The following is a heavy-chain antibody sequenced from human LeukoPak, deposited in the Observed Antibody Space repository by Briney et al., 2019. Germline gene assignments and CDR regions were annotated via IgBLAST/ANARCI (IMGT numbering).Heavy chain of an antibody. J-gene: IGHJ4*02. V-gene: IGHV4-59*01. Sequence: SETLSLTCTVSGGSITNYFWTWIRQPPGKGLEWIGYIYYSGGTDYNPSLKSRVTISVDTSKNQFSLKLSSVTAADTAVYYCARALSDRGFNSGVSFLGIFDYWGQGALATVSS. CDR2: IYYSGGT. CDR1: GGSITNYF. CDR3: ARALSDRGFNSGVSFLGIFDY. D-gene: IGHD1-1*01.